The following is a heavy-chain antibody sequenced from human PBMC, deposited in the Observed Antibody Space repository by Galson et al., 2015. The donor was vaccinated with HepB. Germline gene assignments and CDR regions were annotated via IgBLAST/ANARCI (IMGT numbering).Heavy chain of an antibody. CDR3: ARGGQYPGRYDAFDI. CDR1: GFTFSSYS. Sequence: LRLSCAASGFTFSSYSMNWVRQAPGKGLEWVSSISTSTSYIYYADSVKGRFTISRDNAKNSLYLQMNSLRAEDTALYYCARGGQYPGRYDAFDIWGQGTMLTVSS. D-gene: IGHD2-2*01. CDR2: ISTSTSYI. J-gene: IGHJ3*02. V-gene: IGHV3-21*01.